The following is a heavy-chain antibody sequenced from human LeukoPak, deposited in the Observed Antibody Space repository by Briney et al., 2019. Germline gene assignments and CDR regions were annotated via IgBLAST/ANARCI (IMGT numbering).Heavy chain of an antibody. CDR3: ARHLNKAASYYFYGMDV. J-gene: IGHJ6*02. Sequence: PSGTLSLTCGVSGGSISNTNWWTWVRQPPGKGLEWIGSIYYSGSTYYNPSLKSRVTMSVDTSKNQFSVKLSSVTAADTAVYYCARHLNKAASYYFYGMDVWGQGTTVTVSS. D-gene: IGHD2-15*01. CDR1: GGSISNTNW. CDR2: IYYSGST. V-gene: IGHV4-4*02.